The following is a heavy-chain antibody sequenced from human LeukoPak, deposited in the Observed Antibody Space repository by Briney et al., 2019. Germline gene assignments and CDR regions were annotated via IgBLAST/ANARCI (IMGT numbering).Heavy chain of an antibody. Sequence: SETLSITCTVSGGSISSNNYYWGWIRQPPVKGLEWIGSIDYSGSTYYNPSLKSRVTFSIDTSKNQFSLKLSSVTAADTAVYYCARKRHLLAARDFDSWGQGTLVTVSS. J-gene: IGHJ4*02. D-gene: IGHD6-6*01. V-gene: IGHV4-39*07. CDR3: ARKRHLLAARDFDS. CDR1: GGSISSNNYY. CDR2: IDYSGST.